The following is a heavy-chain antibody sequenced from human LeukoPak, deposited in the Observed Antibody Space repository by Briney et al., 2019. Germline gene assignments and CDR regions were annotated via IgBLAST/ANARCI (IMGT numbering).Heavy chain of an antibody. CDR3: ARQDAQLERRGFRRGMHLKWFDP. D-gene: IGHD1-1*01. CDR2: IYYSGST. Sequence: PSETLSLTCTVSGGSISSSSYYWGWIRQPPGKGLEWIGSIYYSGSTYYNPSLKSRVTISVDTSKNQFSLKLSSVTAADTAVYYCARQDAQLERRGFRRGMHLKWFDPWGQGTLVTVSS. V-gene: IGHV4-39*01. J-gene: IGHJ5*02. CDR1: GGSISSSSYY.